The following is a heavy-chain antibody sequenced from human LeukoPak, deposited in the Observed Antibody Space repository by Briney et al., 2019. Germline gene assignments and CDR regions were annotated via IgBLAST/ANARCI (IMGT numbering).Heavy chain of an antibody. Sequence: SETLSLTCTVSGGSISSYYWSWIRQPPGKGLEWIGYIYYSGSTNYNPSLKSRVTISVDTSRNQFSLKLSSVTAADTAVYYCARASGWYGSFDYWGQGTLVTVSS. V-gene: IGHV4-59*01. CDR2: IYYSGST. D-gene: IGHD6-19*01. CDR1: GGSISSYY. J-gene: IGHJ4*02. CDR3: ARASGWYGSFDY.